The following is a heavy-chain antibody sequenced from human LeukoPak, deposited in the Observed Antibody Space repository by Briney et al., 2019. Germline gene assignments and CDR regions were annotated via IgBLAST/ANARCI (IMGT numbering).Heavy chain of an antibody. CDR3: ARGDLIGYCSSTSCYGGVDAFDI. J-gene: IGHJ3*02. CDR2: INPNSGGT. CDR1: GYTFTGYY. Sequence: ASVKVSCKASGYTFTGYYMHWVRQAPGQGLEWMGWINPNSGGTNYAQKFQGRVTMTRDMSISTAYMELSRLRSDDTAVYYCARGDLIGYCSSTSCYGGVDAFDIWGQGTMVTVSS. D-gene: IGHD2-2*03. V-gene: IGHV1-2*02.